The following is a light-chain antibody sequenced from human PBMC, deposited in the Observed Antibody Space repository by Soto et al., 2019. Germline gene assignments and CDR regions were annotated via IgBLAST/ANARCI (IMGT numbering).Light chain of an antibody. J-gene: IGKJ1*01. CDR2: AAS. Sequence: EIVLTQSPGTLSLSPGETATLSCRASRSVASSYLAWYQQKPGQSPRLLIFAASSRATGVPDRFSGRGSGTDFTITIHRLEPEDFAVYYCQQYETSPRTFGQGT. V-gene: IGKV3-20*01. CDR1: RSVASSY. CDR3: QQYETSPRT.